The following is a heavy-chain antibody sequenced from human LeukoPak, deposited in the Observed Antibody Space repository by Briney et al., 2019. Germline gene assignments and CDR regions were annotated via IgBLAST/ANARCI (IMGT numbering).Heavy chain of an antibody. CDR1: GYSFTSYW. J-gene: IGHJ4*02. V-gene: IGHV5-51*01. CDR2: IYPGDSDT. D-gene: IGHD3-22*01. CDR3: ARQNYYDSSGYYPAAFVY. Sequence: GESLKISCKGSGYSFTSYWIGWVRQMPGKGLEWMGIIYPGDSDTRYSPSFQGQVTISADKSISTAYLQWSSLKASDTAMYYCARQNYYDSSGYYPAAFVYWGQGTLVTVSS.